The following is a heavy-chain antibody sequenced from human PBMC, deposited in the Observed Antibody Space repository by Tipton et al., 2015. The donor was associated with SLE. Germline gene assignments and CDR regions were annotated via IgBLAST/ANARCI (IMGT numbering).Heavy chain of an antibody. V-gene: IGHV3-30-3*02. CDR2: TSYDGRNE. CDR3: AKDILSSGWYGDFDS. J-gene: IGHJ4*02. Sequence: WVRQPPGKGLEWVGLTSYDGRNEDYADSVKGRFTISRDNSKNTLYLQMNSLRPEDTAVFYCAKDILSSGWYGDFDSWGQGTLVTVSS. D-gene: IGHD6-19*01.